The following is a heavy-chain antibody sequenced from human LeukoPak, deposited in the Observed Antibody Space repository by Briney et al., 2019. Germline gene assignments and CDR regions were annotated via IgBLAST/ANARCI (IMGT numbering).Heavy chain of an antibody. J-gene: IGHJ4*02. CDR3: ARSIAAAVPLDY. CDR1: GFTFDDYA. Sequence: PGGSLRLSCAASGFTFDDYAMHWVRQAPGKGLEWVSGISWNSGSIGYADSVKGRFTISRDNAKNSLYLQMNSLRAEDTALYYCARSIAAAVPLDYWGQGTLVTVSS. V-gene: IGHV3-9*01. CDR2: ISWNSGSI. D-gene: IGHD6-13*01.